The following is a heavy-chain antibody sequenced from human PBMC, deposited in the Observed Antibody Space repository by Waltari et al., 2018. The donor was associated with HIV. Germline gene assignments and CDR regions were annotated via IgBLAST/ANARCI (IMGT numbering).Heavy chain of an antibody. Sequence: EAQLVESGGGLVQPGGSLRLSCEACGFTFSSYSMSWVRQAPGRGLEWVSYISRSGTSIHYADSVKGRFTTSRDIAKNSLFLQMHSLRDEDTAVYYCSRDPLEVVSAARWGQGTLVTVSS. CDR1: GFTFSSYS. V-gene: IGHV3-48*02. CDR3: SRDPLEVVSAAR. D-gene: IGHD2-15*01. CDR2: ISRSGTSI. J-gene: IGHJ4*02.